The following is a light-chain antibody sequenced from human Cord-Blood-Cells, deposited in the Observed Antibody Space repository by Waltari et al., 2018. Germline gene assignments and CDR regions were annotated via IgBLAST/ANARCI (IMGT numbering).Light chain of an antibody. CDR2: WAS. J-gene: IGKJ1*01. CDR3: QQYYSTWT. CDR1: QSVLYSSNNKNY. V-gene: IGKV4-1*01. Sequence: DIVMTQSPDSVAVSLGERATINCKYSQSVLYSSNNKNYLAWYQQKPGQPPKLLIYWASTRESGVPNRFSGSGSGTDFTLTISSLQAEDVAVYYCQQYYSTWTFGQGTKVEIK.